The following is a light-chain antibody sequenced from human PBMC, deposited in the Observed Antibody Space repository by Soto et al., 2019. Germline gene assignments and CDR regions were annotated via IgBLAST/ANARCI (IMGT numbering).Light chain of an antibody. CDR2: DAS. CDR1: QSIRTD. J-gene: IGKJ1*01. V-gene: IGKV3D-15*01. Sequence: DIVMTQSPATLSVSPGERATLSCRASQSIRTDLAWYQQKSGQGPRLLIYDASTRATGIPARFSGSGSGTEFTLTISSLQPDDFATYYCQQYNSYSPWTFGQGTKVDI. CDR3: QQYNSYSPWT.